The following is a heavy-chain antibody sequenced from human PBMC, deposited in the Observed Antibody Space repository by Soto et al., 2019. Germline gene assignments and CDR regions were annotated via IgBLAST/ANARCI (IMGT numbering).Heavy chain of an antibody. J-gene: IGHJ4*02. D-gene: IGHD3-10*01. V-gene: IGHV3-9*01. CDR3: AKLTGGPGDY. CDR1: GFTFDDYA. CDR2: ISWNSGSI. Sequence: EVQLVESGGGLVQPGRSLRLSCAASGFTFDDYAMHWVRQAPGKGLEWVSGISWNSGSIGYADSVKGRFTISRDNAKNSLYLQMNSLRAEDTALYYCAKLTGGPGDYWGQGTLVTVSS.